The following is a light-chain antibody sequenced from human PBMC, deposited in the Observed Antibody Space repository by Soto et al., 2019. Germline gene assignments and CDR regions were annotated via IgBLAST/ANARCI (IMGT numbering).Light chain of an antibody. J-gene: IGKJ1*01. CDR3: QQYNNWPRT. CDR2: GAS. CDR1: QSVSSN. V-gene: IGKV3-15*01. Sequence: EVVMTHSPATLSVSPGERATLSFRSSQSVSSNLAWYQQKPGQAPRLLIYGASTRATGIPARFSGSGSGTEFTLTISSLQSEDFAVYYCQQYNNWPRTFGQGTKV.